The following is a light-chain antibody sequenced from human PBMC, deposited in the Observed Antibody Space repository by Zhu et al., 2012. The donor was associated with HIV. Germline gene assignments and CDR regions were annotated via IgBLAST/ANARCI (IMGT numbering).Light chain of an antibody. J-gene: IGKJ4*01. CDR3: QHLTLYPT. CDR1: QGISNH. CDR2: GAS. Sequence: DIQLTQSPSFLSASVGDRVTITCRASQGISNHLAWYHQKPGKAPKLLIYGASVLQSGVPSRFSGSGSGTEFTLTISSLQPEDFATYFCQHLTLYPTFGGGSRRWRSN. V-gene: IGKV1-9*01.